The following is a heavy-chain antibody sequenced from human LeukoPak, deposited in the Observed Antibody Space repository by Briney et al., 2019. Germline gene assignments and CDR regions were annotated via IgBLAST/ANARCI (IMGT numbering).Heavy chain of an antibody. D-gene: IGHD5-24*01. Sequence: GGSLRLSCAASGFTFSTYAVNGVLQAPGKGLEWVSAISSSGGTTYYADSVKGRFSISRDNSKNTLYLRMNSLRAEDTAVYYCAKDWNAWPTNFDSWGQGTLVTVSA. V-gene: IGHV3-23*01. J-gene: IGHJ4*02. CDR1: GFTFSTYA. CDR2: ISSSGGTT. CDR3: AKDWNAWPTNFDS.